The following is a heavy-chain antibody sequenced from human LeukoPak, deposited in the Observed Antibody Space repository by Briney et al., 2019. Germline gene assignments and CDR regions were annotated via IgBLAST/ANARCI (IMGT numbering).Heavy chain of an antibody. J-gene: IGHJ3*02. CDR3: AKPSTVGAFDI. CDR2: ISGSGGST. V-gene: IGHV3-23*01. Sequence: GGSLRLSCAASGFTFGSYWMHWVRQAPGKGLEWVSAISGSGGSTYYADSVKGRFTISRDNSKNTLYLQMNSLRAEDTAVYYCAKPSTVGAFDIWGQGTMVTVSS. CDR1: GFTFGSYW. D-gene: IGHD1-14*01.